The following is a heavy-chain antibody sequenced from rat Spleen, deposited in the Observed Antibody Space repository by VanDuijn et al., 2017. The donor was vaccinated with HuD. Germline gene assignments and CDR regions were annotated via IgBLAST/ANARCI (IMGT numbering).Heavy chain of an antibody. J-gene: IGHJ2*01. V-gene: IGHV5-58*01. CDR2: ISPDGTNT. CDR3: TRENYYSADY. D-gene: IGHD1-1*01. Sequence: EVQLVESGGGLVQPGRSMKLSCVASGFTFSSYWMHWIRPAPGEGLEWISSISPDGTNTYYPDSVRGRFTISRDNAENTVYLQMSSLRSADTATYYCTRENYYSADYWGQGVMVTVSS. CDR1: GFTFSSYW.